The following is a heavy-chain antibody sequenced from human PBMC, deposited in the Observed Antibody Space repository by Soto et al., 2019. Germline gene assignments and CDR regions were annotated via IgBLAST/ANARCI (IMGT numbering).Heavy chain of an antibody. CDR2: IYWDGDR. Sequence: QITLKESGPTLVKPTQTLTLTCTFSGFSLSTGGMGVGWIRQPPGKALEWLALIYWDGDRRYRPSLMSRLTIAKDTSKNQVVLTMTNMDPVDTATYYCVHSRCGGDCRHSYSSLYYYGMDIWGQGTTVTVSS. V-gene: IGHV2-5*02. D-gene: IGHD2-21*02. CDR3: VHSRCGGDCRHSYSSLYYYGMDI. J-gene: IGHJ6*02. CDR1: GFSLSTGGMG.